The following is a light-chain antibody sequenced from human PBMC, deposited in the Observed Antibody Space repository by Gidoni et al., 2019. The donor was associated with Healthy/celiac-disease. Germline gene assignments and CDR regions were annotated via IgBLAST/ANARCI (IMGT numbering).Light chain of an antibody. V-gene: IGKV3-11*01. CDR2: DAS. Sequence: EMVLPQSPATLSLSPGARATLPCRASQSVSSYLAWYQQKPGQAPMLLIYDASNRATGIPARFSGSGSGTDFTLTISSLEPEDFAIYYCHQRSNWPPLTFGGGTKVEIK. CDR1: QSVSSY. J-gene: IGKJ4*02. CDR3: HQRSNWPPLT.